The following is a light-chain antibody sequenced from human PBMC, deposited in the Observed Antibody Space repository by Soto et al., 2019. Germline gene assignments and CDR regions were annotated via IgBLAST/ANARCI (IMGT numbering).Light chain of an antibody. CDR3: QQYGSAPT. CDR1: QSVSSN. V-gene: IGKV3-15*01. Sequence: EIVMTQSPVTLSVSPGERVTLSCRASQSVSSNLAWYQQKPGQAPSLLIYGASTRATGIPARFSGSGSGTEFTLTISRLEPADLAVYYCQQYGSAPTFGGGTKVDIK. J-gene: IGKJ4*01. CDR2: GAS.